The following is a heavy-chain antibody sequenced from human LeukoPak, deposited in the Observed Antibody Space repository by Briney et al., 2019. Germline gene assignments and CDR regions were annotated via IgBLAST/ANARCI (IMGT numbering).Heavy chain of an antibody. CDR1: GYTFTGYY. D-gene: IGHD6-6*01. V-gene: IGHV1-2*02. Sequence: ASVKVSCKASGYTFTGYYMHWVRQAPGQGLEWMGWINPNSGGTNYAQKFQGRVTMTRDTSISTAYMELSRLRSDDTAVYYCARGKYSSSSVEGYWGQGTLVTVSS. CDR2: INPNSGGT. CDR3: ARGKYSSSSVEGY. J-gene: IGHJ4*02.